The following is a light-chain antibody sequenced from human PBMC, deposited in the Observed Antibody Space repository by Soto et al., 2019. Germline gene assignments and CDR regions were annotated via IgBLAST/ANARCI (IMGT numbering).Light chain of an antibody. Sequence: DKVMTQSPATLSVSPGERATLSCRASQSVSSNLAWYQQKPGQAPRLLIYAASTRATDIPARFSGSGSGTEFTLTISSLQSEDFAIYYCQQGGNWPLTFGQGTRLEIK. CDR3: QQGGNWPLT. V-gene: IGKV3-15*01. CDR1: QSVSSN. J-gene: IGKJ5*01. CDR2: AAS.